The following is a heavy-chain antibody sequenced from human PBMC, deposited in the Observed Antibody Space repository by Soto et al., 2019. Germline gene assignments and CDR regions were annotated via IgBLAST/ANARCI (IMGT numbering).Heavy chain of an antibody. CDR3: VEGWNDF. V-gene: IGHV3-15*01. CDR1: GFMFSSAW. D-gene: IGHD1-1*01. J-gene: IGHJ4*02. CDR2: IKSTKDGGAR. Sequence: EVQVVESGGDLVEPGGSLRLSCVTSGFMFSSAWMSWVRQAPGKGLEWVARIKSTKDGGARDYAAPVNGRCSISRDDSKSTVYLQTNSLRVEDTALYYCVEGWNDFWGQGTLVTVSS.